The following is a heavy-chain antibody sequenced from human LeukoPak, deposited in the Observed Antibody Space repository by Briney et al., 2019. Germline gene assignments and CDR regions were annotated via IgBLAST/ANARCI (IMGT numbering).Heavy chain of an antibody. CDR3: ARAHVPITIFGVVHYSDY. J-gene: IGHJ4*02. V-gene: IGHV3-53*01. D-gene: IGHD3-3*01. CDR1: GFTVTTNY. Sequence: GGSLRLSCAASGFTVTTNYMTWVRQAPGKGLEWVSGIHGDGRTYYADSVKGRFTISRDSSKNTLYLQMNSLRAEDTAVYYCARAHVPITIFGVVHYSDYSGQGTLVTVSS. CDR2: IHGDGRT.